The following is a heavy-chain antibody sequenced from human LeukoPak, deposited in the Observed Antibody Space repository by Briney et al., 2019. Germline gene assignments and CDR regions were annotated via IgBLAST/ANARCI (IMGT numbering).Heavy chain of an antibody. Sequence: GGSLRLSCAVSGFTFSSYGMHWVRQAPGKGLEWVAFIRFDGSNKYYADSVKGRFTISRDNSKNTLYLQMNSLAPEDTAVYYCAKIPAGYEDLDCWGQGTLVTVSS. CDR2: IRFDGSNK. CDR1: GFTFSSYG. D-gene: IGHD5-12*01. CDR3: AKIPAGYEDLDC. J-gene: IGHJ4*02. V-gene: IGHV3-30*02.